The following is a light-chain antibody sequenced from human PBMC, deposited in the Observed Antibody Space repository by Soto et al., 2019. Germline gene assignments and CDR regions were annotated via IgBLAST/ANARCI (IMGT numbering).Light chain of an antibody. CDR1: QSVSSY. V-gene: IGKV3-11*01. CDR2: DAS. Sequence: EIVLTQSPATLSLSPGERATLSCRASQSVSSYLAWYQQKPGQAPRLLIYDASTRATGIPARFSGSGSGTDFTLTISSLEPEDFAVYYCQQRSNWARITFGQGTRLEIK. CDR3: QQRSNWARIT. J-gene: IGKJ5*01.